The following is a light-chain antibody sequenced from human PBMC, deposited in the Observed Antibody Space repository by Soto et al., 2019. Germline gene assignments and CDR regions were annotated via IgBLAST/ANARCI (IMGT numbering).Light chain of an antibody. J-gene: IGKJ2*01. CDR3: QQSYSSLTYT. CDR2: AAS. CDR1: QTIRKW. V-gene: IGKV1-39*01. Sequence: DIELTQSPSSLSGSVGDRVTITCRASQTIRKWLNWYQQKPGRAPKLLIYAASSLQSGVPSRFSGSGSGTDFTLTISSLQPEDFATYYCQQSYSSLTYTFGQGTNLEIK.